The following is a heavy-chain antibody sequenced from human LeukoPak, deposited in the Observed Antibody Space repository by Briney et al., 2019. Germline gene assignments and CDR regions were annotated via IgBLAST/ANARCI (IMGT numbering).Heavy chain of an antibody. J-gene: IGHJ5*02. CDR3: AKDSLHGFDP. CDR1: GFTFNNYA. Sequence: PGGSLRLSCAASGFTFNNYAITWVRHAPGKGLEWVSLISSSGGSTYYADSVKGRFTISRDKSKNTLYLQMSSVRVEDTAIYYCAKDSLHGFDPWGQGTLVTVAS. V-gene: IGHV3-23*01. CDR2: ISSSGGST.